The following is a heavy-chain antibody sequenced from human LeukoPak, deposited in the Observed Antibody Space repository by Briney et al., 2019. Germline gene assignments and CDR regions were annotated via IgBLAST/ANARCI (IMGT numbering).Heavy chain of an antibody. CDR2: ISSSGSTI. J-gene: IGHJ5*02. CDR1: GFTFSDYY. D-gene: IGHD3-9*01. CDR3: ARGTFDDILTGYYLNWFDP. Sequence: GGSLRLSCAASGFTFSDYYMSWIRQAPGKGLEWVSYISSSGSTIYYADSVKGRFTISRDNAKNSTYLQMNSLRAEDTAVYYCARGTFDDILTGYYLNWFDPWGQGTLVTVSS. V-gene: IGHV3-11*01.